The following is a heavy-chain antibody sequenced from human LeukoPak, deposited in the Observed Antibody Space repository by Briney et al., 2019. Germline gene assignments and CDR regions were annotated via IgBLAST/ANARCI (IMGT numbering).Heavy chain of an antibody. CDR3: ATASKGIAVAGKADWVY. CDR2: IYYSGST. V-gene: IGHV4-39*07. Sequence: SETLSLTCTVSGGSISSSSYYWGWIRQPPGKGLEWIGSIYYSGSTYYNPSLKSRVTISVDTSKNQFSLKLSSVTAADTAVFYCATASKGIAVAGKADWVYWGQGTLVTVSS. CDR1: GGSISSSSYY. D-gene: IGHD6-19*01. J-gene: IGHJ4*02.